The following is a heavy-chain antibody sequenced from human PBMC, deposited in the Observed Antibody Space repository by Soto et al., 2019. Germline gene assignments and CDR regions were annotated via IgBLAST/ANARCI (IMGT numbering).Heavy chain of an antibody. J-gene: IGHJ4*02. D-gene: IGHD3-16*01. CDR1: GGSFSGYF. CDR3: AKVGGGGPVTAAIGRFDS. V-gene: IGHV4-34*01. Sequence: PSETLSLTCAVYGGSFSGYFWSWVRQPPGKGLEWIGEINHSGSTSYNPSLRSRVTISVVTYKNQFSLKLRSVTAADTAMYYCAKVGGGGPVTAAIGRFDSWGQGTQVTVSS. CDR2: INHSGST.